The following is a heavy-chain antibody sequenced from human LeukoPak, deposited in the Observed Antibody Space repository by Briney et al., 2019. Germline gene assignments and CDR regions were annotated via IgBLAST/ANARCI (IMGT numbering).Heavy chain of an antibody. V-gene: IGHV4-39*01. D-gene: IGHD3-10*01. CDR2: IYYSGST. CDR1: GGSISSSSYY. J-gene: IGHJ4*02. Sequence: SETLSLTCTVSGGSISSSSYYWGWIRQPPGKGLEWIGSIYYSGSTYYNPSLKSRVTISVDTSKNQFSLKLSSVTAADTAVYYCARLKMVRGVVRHYFDYWGQGTLVTVSS. CDR3: ARLKMVRGVVRHYFDY.